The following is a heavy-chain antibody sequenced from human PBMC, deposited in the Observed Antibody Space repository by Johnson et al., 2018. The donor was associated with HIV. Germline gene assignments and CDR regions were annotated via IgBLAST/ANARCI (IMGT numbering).Heavy chain of an antibody. Sequence: VQLVESGGGLVQPGGSLRLSCAASGFTVSSNYMSWVRQAPGKGLEWVSVIYSGGSTYYADSVKGRFTISRDNANNFLYLQMNSLRAEDTALYYCASRDSGSLSFDIWGQGTMVTVSS. CDR3: ASRDSGSLSFDI. CDR2: IYSGGST. J-gene: IGHJ3*02. D-gene: IGHD1-26*01. V-gene: IGHV3-53*01. CDR1: GFTVSSNY.